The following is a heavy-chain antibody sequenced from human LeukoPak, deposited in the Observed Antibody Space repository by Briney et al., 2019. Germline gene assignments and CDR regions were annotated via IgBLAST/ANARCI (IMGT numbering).Heavy chain of an antibody. CDR1: GFTFSSYA. CDR2: ISGSGGST. Sequence: GGSLRLSCAASGFTFSSYAMNWVRQAPGKGLEWVSGISGSGGSTYYADFVDGRFSISGDNSKNTLYLQMNSLRAEDTAVFYCAKGYSSSASSGRFGYWGQGTLVTVSS. D-gene: IGHD6-13*01. J-gene: IGHJ4*02. V-gene: IGHV3-23*01. CDR3: AKGYSSSASSGRFGY.